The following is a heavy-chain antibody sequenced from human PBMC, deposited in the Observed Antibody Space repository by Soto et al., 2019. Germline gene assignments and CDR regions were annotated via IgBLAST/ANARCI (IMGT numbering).Heavy chain of an antibody. D-gene: IGHD3-16*01. V-gene: IGHV4-61*01. CDR1: GGSVSNDNFY. Sequence: SETLSLTCTVSGGSVSNDNFYWSWIRQPPGKGLEWIGYVHSSGITNYNPSLKRRITISVYTSRNQFSLRLSSVTAADTAVYYCARGLTMGQLPSHFDHWGQGTLVTVSS. J-gene: IGHJ5*02. CDR3: ARGLTMGQLPSHFDH. CDR2: VHSSGIT.